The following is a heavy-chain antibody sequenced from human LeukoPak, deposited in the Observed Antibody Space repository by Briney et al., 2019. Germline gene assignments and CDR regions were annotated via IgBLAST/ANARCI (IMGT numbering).Heavy chain of an antibody. D-gene: IGHD3-10*01. CDR3: ARTITRYYFDY. CDR1: GYTFTSYY. Sequence: ASVKVSCKASGYTFTSYYMHWVRQAPGQGLEWMGIINPSGGSTSYAQKFQGRVTMTRDMSTSTVYMELSSLRSEDTAVYYCARTITRYYFDYWGQGTLVTVSS. J-gene: IGHJ4*02. V-gene: IGHV1-46*01. CDR2: INPSGGST.